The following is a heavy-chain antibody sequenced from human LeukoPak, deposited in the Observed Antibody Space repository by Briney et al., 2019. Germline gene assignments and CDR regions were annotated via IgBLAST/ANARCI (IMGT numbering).Heavy chain of an antibody. J-gene: IGHJ5*02. Sequence: GGSLRLSCAASGLTFSDYWMSWVGLAAGQGVEGVAKIDQGGSDKYYVDSVKGRVTTSRDNAQNSLYLHMNTLRAEDTAIHYCAFAHQGRGVTEGEPWGHGTLVTVSS. D-gene: IGHD3-10*01. CDR1: GLTFSDYW. V-gene: IGHV3-7*01. CDR2: IDQGGSDK. CDR3: AFAHQGRGVTEGEP.